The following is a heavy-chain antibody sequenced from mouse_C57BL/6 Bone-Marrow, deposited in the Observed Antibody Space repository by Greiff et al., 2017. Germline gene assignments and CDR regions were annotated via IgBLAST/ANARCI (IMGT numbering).Heavy chain of an antibody. D-gene: IGHD1-1*01. V-gene: IGHV14-4*01. CDR3: TSITTVAYYAMDY. CDR2: IDPENGDT. Sequence: VQLQQSGAELVRPGASVKLSCTASGFNIKDDYMHWVKQRPEQGLEWIGWIDPENGDTEYASKFQGKATITADTSSNTAYLQLSSLTSEDTAVSYCTSITTVAYYAMDYWGQGTSVTVSS. J-gene: IGHJ4*01. CDR1: GFNIKDDY.